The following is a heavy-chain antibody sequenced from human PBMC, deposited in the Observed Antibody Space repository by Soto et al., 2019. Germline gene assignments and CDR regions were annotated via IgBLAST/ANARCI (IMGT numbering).Heavy chain of an antibody. D-gene: IGHD6-13*01. Sequence: ASVKVSCKASGYTFTGYYMHWVRQAPGQGLEWMGWINPNSGGANYAQKFQGRVTMTRDTSISTAYMELSRLRSDDTAVYYCARGGGIAAAGTYGMDVWGQGTTVTVSS. V-gene: IGHV1-2*02. CDR2: INPNSGGA. J-gene: IGHJ6*02. CDR3: ARGGGIAAAGTYGMDV. CDR1: GYTFTGYY.